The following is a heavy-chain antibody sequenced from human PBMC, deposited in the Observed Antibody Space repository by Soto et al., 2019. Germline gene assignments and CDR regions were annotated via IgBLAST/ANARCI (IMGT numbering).Heavy chain of an antibody. CDR1: GFTSSSYV. J-gene: IGHJ4*02. CDR2: ISFDGSKK. V-gene: IGHV3-30-3*01. CDR3: ARGVVYYYVSSGYSPDY. Sequence: PGGSLRLSCEGSGFTSSSYVMHWVRQAPGKGLEWVGLISFDGSKKNYADSVKGRFTISRDNSKNMMYLQMNSLRPEDTAVYYCARGVVYYYVSSGYSPDYWGQGTLVTVSS. D-gene: IGHD3-22*01.